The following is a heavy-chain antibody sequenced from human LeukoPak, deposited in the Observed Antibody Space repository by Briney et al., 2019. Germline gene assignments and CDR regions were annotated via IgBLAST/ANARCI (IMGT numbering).Heavy chain of an antibody. J-gene: IGHJ4*02. CDR2: ISAYNGNT. D-gene: IGHD3-16*02. CDR3: AGTTYDYVWGSYRSPLGS. Sequence: ASVKVSCKASGYTFTSYGISWVRQAPGQGLEWMGWISAYNGNTNYAQKLQGRVTMTRDTSTSTVYMELSSLRSEDTAVYYCAGTTYDYVWGSYRSPLGSWGQGTLVTVSS. CDR1: GYTFTSYG. V-gene: IGHV1-18*01.